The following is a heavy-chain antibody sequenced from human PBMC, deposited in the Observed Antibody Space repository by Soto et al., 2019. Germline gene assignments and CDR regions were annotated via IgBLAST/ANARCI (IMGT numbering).Heavy chain of an antibody. V-gene: IGHV1-18*01. CDR3: ARHNTPHYCSSTSCYRYYYGMDV. CDR2: ISPYKGNT. D-gene: IGHD2-2*01. CDR1: GYTFSSIC. J-gene: IGHJ6*02. Sequence: ASVKVSCKASGYTFSSICISWVRQAPGQGLECMGWISPYKGNTHYAQGLQGRVTMTTDTSTSTAYMELRSLRSDDTAVYYCARHNTPHYCSSTSCYRYYYGMDVWGQGTTVTVSS.